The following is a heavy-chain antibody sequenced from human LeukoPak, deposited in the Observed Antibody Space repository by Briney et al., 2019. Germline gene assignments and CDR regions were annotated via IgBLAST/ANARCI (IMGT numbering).Heavy chain of an antibody. CDR1: GGSISSYY. CDR3: ARGFGYFDWLGNWFDP. V-gene: IGHV4-4*07. J-gene: IGHJ5*02. Sequence: PSETLSLTCTVSGGSISSYYWSWIRQPAGKGLEWIGRIYTSGSTNYNPSLKSRVTMSVDTSKNQFSLKLSSVTAADTAVYYCARGFGYFDWLGNWFDPWGQGTLVTVSS. D-gene: IGHD3-9*01. CDR2: IYTSGST.